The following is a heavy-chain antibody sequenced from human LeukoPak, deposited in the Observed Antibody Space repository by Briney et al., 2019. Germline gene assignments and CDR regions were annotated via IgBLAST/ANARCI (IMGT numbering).Heavy chain of an antibody. Sequence: SSETLSLTCTVSGGSISGHYWTWIRQPPGKGLEWIGQIHYSGRPDYNPSLKCRVTTSVDTSKNQLSLKVTSVTGADTAVYYCARFGVDYDMDVWGQGTTVTVSS. V-gene: IGHV4-59*11. J-gene: IGHJ6*02. CDR1: GGSISGHY. CDR3: ARFGVDYDMDV. D-gene: IGHD3-16*01. CDR2: IHYSGRP.